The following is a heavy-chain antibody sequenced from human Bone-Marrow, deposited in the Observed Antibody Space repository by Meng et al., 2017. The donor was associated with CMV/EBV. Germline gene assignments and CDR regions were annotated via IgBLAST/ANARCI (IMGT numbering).Heavy chain of an antibody. D-gene: IGHD2-2*02. CDR3: ARRLYAIDY. V-gene: IGHV3-11*01. CDR2: ISSSGSTI. Sequence: GASLKISCAASSFTFSDYYMSWIRQAPGKGLEWVSYISSSGSTIYYADSVKGRFTISRDNAKKSLYLQMNSLRAEDTAVYYCARRLYAIDYWGQGTLVTVSS. CDR1: SFTFSDYY. J-gene: IGHJ4*02.